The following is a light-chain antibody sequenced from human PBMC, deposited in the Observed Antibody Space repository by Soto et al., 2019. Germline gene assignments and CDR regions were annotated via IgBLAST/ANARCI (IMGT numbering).Light chain of an antibody. J-gene: IGLJ1*01. V-gene: IGLV1-51*01. CDR3: GSWDSSLSAYV. CDR1: SSNIGGNS. CDR2: DDN. Sequence: QSVLTQPPSVAAAAGQKVTISCSGSSSNIGGNSVSWYQQLPGTAPTLLIYDDNKRPSGMPDRFSGSKSGTSATLRITGFQTGDEADYYCGSWDSSLSAYVFGTGTKVTVL.